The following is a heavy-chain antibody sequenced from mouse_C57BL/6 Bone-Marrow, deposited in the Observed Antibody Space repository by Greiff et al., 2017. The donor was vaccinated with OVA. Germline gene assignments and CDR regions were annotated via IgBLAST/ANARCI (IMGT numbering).Heavy chain of an antibody. Sequence: DVKLVESGGGLVQPGESLKLSCESNEYEFPSHDMSWVRKTPEKRLELVAAINSDGGSTYYPDTMERRFIISRDNTKKTLYLQMSSLRSEDTALYYCARHRITTVVAHAMDYWGQGTSVTVSS. CDR2: INSDGGST. V-gene: IGHV5-2*01. CDR1: EYEFPSHD. J-gene: IGHJ4*01. CDR3: ARHRITTVVAHAMDY. D-gene: IGHD1-1*01.